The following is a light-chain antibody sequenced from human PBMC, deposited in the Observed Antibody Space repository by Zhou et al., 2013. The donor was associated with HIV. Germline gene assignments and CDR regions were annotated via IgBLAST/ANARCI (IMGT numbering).Light chain of an antibody. CDR2: ENN. CDR3: GTWDNNLNVGL. V-gene: IGLV1-51*01. CDR1: RSNLGNNF. J-gene: IGLJ2*01. Sequence: QSVLTQPPSVSAAPGQKVTISCSGSRSNLGNNFVSWYQQLPGTAPRLLIYENNKRPSGIPDRFSGSKSGTSATLDITGLQTGDEADYYCGTWDNNLNVGLFGGGTKLIVL.